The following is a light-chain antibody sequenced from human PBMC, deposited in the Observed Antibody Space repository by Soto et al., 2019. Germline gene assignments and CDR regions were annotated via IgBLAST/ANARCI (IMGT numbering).Light chain of an antibody. J-gene: IGKJ4*01. CDR2: GAS. V-gene: IGKV3-20*01. CDR3: QQFGTSRLT. Sequence: EIVLTQSPGTRSLSPGERATLSCRASQSVSSRSLAWYQQKPGQAPRLLIYGASNRATGIPDRFSGSGSGTDFTLTISRLEPEDFAMYYCQQFGTSRLTFGGGTKVDI. CDR1: QSVSSRS.